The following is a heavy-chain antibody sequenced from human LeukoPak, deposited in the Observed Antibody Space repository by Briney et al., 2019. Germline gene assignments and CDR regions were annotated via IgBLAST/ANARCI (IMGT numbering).Heavy chain of an antibody. V-gene: IGHV4-39*07. J-gene: IGHJ4*02. CDR2: IYYSGST. CDR3: ARSPNSSGYQIPYTPATHFDY. Sequence: SETLSLTCTVSGGSISSSSYYWGWIRQPPGKGLEWIGSIYYSGSTYYNPSLKSRVTISVDTSKNQFSLKLSSVTAADTAVYYYARSPNSSGYQIPYTPATHFDYWGQGTLVTVSS. D-gene: IGHD6-19*01. CDR1: GGSISSSSYY.